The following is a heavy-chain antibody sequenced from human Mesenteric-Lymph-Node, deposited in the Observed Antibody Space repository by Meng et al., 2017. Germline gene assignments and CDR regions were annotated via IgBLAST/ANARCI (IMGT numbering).Heavy chain of an antibody. CDR1: GFTFGSFA. V-gene: IGHV3-23*04. CDR2: ISGSGGTT. J-gene: IGHJ4*02. Sequence: EVQLGEPGGGWVQPGGALRLSCAASGFTFGSFAMTWVRQAPGKGLEWVSAISGSGGTTYYADAVKGRFTISRDNSKNTLFLQVNSLRAEDTAVYYCATQALSPHFDYWGQGTLVTVSS. CDR3: ATQALSPHFDY.